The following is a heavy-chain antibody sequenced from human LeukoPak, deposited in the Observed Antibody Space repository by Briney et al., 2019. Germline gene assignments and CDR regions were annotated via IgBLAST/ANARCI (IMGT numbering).Heavy chain of an antibody. Sequence: GGSLRLSCAASGFTFSSYGMHWVRQAPGKGLEWVAVISYDGSNKYYADSVKGRFTISRDNSKNTLYLQMNSLRAEDTAVYYCARDKVRGYCSGGSCYGFGIYDYWGQGTLVTVSS. V-gene: IGHV3-30*03. J-gene: IGHJ4*02. CDR2: ISYDGSNK. D-gene: IGHD2-15*01. CDR3: ARDKVRGYCSGGSCYGFGIYDY. CDR1: GFTFSSYG.